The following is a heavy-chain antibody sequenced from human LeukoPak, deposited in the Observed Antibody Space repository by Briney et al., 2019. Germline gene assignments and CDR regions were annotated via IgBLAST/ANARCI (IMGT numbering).Heavy chain of an antibody. J-gene: IGHJ4*02. V-gene: IGHV1-18*04. D-gene: IGHD3-22*01. CDR3: ARRTPDNWYYYDSSGYYDY. CDR2: ISAYNGNT. CDR1: GYTFTGYY. Sequence: GASVKVSCKASGYTFTGYYIHWVRQAPGQGLEWMGWISAYNGNTNYAQKLQGRVTMTTDTSTSTAYMELRSLRSDDTAVYYCARRTPDNWYYYDSSGYYDYWGQGTLVTVSS.